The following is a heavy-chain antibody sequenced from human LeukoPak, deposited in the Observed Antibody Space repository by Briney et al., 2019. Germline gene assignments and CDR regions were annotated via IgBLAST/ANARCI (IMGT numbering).Heavy chain of an antibody. J-gene: IGHJ4*02. Sequence: GGSLRLSCAASGFTFSSYGMHWVRQAPGKGLEWVAFIRYDGSNKYYADSVKGRFTISRDNSKNTLYLQMNSLRAEDTAVYYCATLYDSSGRRVDYWGQGTLVTVSS. V-gene: IGHV3-30*02. CDR1: GFTFSSYG. CDR3: ATLYDSSGRRVDY. CDR2: IRYDGSNK. D-gene: IGHD3-22*01.